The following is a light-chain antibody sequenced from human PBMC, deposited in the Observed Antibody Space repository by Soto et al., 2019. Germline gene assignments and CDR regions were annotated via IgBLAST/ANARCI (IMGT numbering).Light chain of an antibody. V-gene: IGKV1-5*01. CDR2: DAC. CDR1: PRSCSR. Sequence: DLRMNQSPSTLSASVRDRVTITCRAIPRSCSRFAGYQSKPGKAPKLRLYDACSLESGVPSRFSGSGSGTEFPRTISSLQPAHFATYHCEQCTSYSRYAFGQGTKLEI. CDR3: EQCTSYSRYA. J-gene: IGKJ2*01.